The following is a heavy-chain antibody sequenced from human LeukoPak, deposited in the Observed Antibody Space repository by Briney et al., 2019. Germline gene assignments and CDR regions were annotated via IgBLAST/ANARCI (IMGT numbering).Heavy chain of an antibody. CDR1: GDSISRYQ. V-gene: IGHV4-59*01. CDR3: SRDKRHSYGRYFDH. CDR2: MQSTGNS. J-gene: IGHJ4*02. Sequence: SETLSLTCRASGDSISRYQWNWLRKPPGKGLEWIGYMQSTGNSNYNPSLKSRVSMSVETSKNRIVLNLSSVTAADTGVLYRSRDKRHSYGRYFDHWGQGLLVTVSS. D-gene: IGHD5-18*01.